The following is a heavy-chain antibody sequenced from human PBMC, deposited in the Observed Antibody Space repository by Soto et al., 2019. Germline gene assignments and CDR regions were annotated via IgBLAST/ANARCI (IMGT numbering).Heavy chain of an antibody. CDR3: ASERSGYYPHYYYYYGMDV. V-gene: IGHV3-53*04. Sequence: GGSLRLSCAASGFTVSSNYMSWVRQAPGKGLEWVSVIYSGGSTYYADSVKGRFTISRHNSKNTLYLQMNSLRAEDTAVYYCASERSGYYPHYYYYYGMDVWGQGTTVTVSS. J-gene: IGHJ6*02. CDR2: IYSGGST. D-gene: IGHD3-22*01. CDR1: GFTVSSNY.